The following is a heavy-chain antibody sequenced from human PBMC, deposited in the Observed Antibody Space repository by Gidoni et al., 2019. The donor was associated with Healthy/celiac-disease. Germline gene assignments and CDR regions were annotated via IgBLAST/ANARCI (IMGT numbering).Heavy chain of an antibody. CDR3: ARDRYCSGGSCYPRYYYYGMDV. CDR2: IYPGDSDT. V-gene: IGHV5-51*01. D-gene: IGHD2-15*01. Sequence: EVQLVQSGAEVKQPGESLKISCKGSGYSFTSYWIGWVRQMPGKGLEWMGIIYPGDSDTRYSPSFQGQVTISADKSISTAYLQWSSLKASDTAMYYCARDRYCSGGSCYPRYYYYGMDVWGQGTTVTVSS. CDR1: GYSFTSYW. J-gene: IGHJ6*02.